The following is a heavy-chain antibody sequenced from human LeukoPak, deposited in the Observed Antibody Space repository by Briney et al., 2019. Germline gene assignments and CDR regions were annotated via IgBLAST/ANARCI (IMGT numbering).Heavy chain of an antibody. V-gene: IGHV1-24*01. J-gene: IGHJ2*01. CDR1: GYTLTELS. Sequence: ASVKVSCKVSGYTLTELSMHWVRPAPGKGLEWMGGFDPEDGETIYAQKFQGRVTMTEDTSTDTAYMELSSLRSEDTAVYYCATSPKLGIGEFRNFDLWGRGTLVTVSS. CDR2: FDPEDGET. CDR3: ATSPKLGIGEFRNFDL. D-gene: IGHD7-27*01.